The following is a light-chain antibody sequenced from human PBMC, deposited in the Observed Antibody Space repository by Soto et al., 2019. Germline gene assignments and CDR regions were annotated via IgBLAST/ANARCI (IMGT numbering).Light chain of an antibody. V-gene: IGKV1-39*01. CDR3: QHYNSYSEA. CDR1: QSISSY. J-gene: IGKJ1*01. CDR2: AAS. Sequence: IQMTQSPSSLSASVGDRVTITCRASQSISSYLNWYQQKPGKAPKLLIYAASSLQSGVPSRFSGSGSGTEFTLTISSLQPDDFATYYCQHYNSYSEAFG.